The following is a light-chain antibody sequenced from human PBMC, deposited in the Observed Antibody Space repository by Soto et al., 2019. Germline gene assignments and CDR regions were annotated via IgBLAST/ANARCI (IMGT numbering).Light chain of an antibody. V-gene: IGKV3-20*01. CDR2: GAS. Sequence: EMVLTQSPGTLSLSPGERATLSCRASQSVSSSYLAWYHQKPGQAPRLLIFGASDRATGIPDRFSGSGSGTDFTLTIDRLEPEDFTMYYCQQYSDSPPTFGQGTKVDIK. CDR3: QQYSDSPPT. J-gene: IGKJ1*01. CDR1: QSVSSSY.